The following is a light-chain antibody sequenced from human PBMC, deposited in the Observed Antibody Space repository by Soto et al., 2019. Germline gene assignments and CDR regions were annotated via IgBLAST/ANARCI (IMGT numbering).Light chain of an antibody. Sequence: DIQMTQSPSTLSGSVGDRVTITCRASQTISSWLAWYQQKPGKAPKLLIYKASTLKSGVPSRLSGSGSGTEFTLTISSLQPDDFATYYCQHYNSYSEAFGRGTDVELK. CDR1: QTISSW. V-gene: IGKV1-5*03. CDR2: KAS. J-gene: IGKJ1*01. CDR3: QHYNSYSEA.